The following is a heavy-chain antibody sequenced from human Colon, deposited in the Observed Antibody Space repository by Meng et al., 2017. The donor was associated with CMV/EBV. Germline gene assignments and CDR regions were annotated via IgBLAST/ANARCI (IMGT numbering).Heavy chain of an antibody. D-gene: IGHD3-10*01. CDR3: ATISGGDFDF. V-gene: IGHV1-2*02. J-gene: IGHJ4*02. CDR1: GYPFTGYF. CDR2: LNPNSGDT. Sequence: QVQLGQAGEEGKKPGASVNVSCKTSGYPFTGYFMFWVRQAPGQGLEWMGSLNPNSGDTNSAQKFHGRLTMTRDTSIHTAYMELGSLRSDDTAVYYCATISGGDFDFWGQGTLVTVSS.